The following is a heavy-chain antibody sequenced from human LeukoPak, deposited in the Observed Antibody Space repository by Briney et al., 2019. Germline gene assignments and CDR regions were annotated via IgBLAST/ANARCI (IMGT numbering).Heavy chain of an antibody. Sequence: PGGSLRLSCAASGFTFSSYAMSWVRQAPGKGLEWVSAISGSGGSTYYADSVKGRFTVSRDNSEKMSFLQMNNLRAEDTAVYYCTKKASIIGTLGPSDYWGQGTLVTVSS. D-gene: IGHD1-7*01. CDR1: GFTFSSYA. J-gene: IGHJ4*02. V-gene: IGHV3-23*01. CDR2: ISGSGGST. CDR3: TKKASIIGTLGPSDY.